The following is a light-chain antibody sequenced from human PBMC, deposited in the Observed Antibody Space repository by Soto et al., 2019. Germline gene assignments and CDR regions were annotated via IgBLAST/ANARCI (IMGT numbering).Light chain of an antibody. CDR3: QQSYTTPIT. CDR2: AAS. Sequence: DIQMTQSPSSLFASVGDRVTIACRASQSISSYLNWYQQKRGKAPNLLVYAASSLQSGVPSRFTGRGSGTDFTLTISSLKPEDFATYFCQQSYTTPITFGQGTRLEIK. J-gene: IGKJ5*01. V-gene: IGKV1-39*01. CDR1: QSISSY.